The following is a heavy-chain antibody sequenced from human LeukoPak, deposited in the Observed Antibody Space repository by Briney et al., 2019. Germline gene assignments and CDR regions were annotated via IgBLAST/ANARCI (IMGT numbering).Heavy chain of an antibody. CDR2: IYYSGST. CDR3: ASSNYDILTGYFAWYFDL. V-gene: IGHV4-61*01. D-gene: IGHD3-9*01. J-gene: IGHJ2*01. Sequence: SETLSLTCTVSGGSVSSGSYYWSWIRQPPGKGLEWIGCIYYSGSTNYNPSLKSRVTISVDTSKNQFSLKLSSVTAADTAVYYCASSNYDILTGYFAWYFDLWGRGTLVTVSS. CDR1: GGSVSSGSYY.